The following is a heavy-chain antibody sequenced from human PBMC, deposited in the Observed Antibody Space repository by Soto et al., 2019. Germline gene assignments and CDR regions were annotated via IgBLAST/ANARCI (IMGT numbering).Heavy chain of an antibody. D-gene: IGHD3-10*01. CDR3: ARDIGFGDSLLAY. CDR2: IHHSGTT. CDR1: GGSISSGAYS. V-gene: IGHV4-30-2*01. Sequence: QLHLQESGSGLVKPSQTLSLTCAVSGGSISSGAYSWNWIRQPPGKGLEWIGYIHHSGTTYYNPSLESRLTISLDRSKNQVSLKLSSVTAADTAVYYCARDIGFGDSLLAYWGQGTLVTVSS. J-gene: IGHJ4*02.